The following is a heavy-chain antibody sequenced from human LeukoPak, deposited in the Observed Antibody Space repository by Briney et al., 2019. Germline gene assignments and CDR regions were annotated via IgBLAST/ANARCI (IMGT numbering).Heavy chain of an antibody. CDR3: ARDRLTTVTTFHFDY. D-gene: IGHD4-17*01. V-gene: IGHV3-33*01. CDR2: IWSDSTNK. Sequence: GRSLRLSCAASGFTFSTYAMHWVRQAPGKGLEWVAVIWSDSTNKYYADSVRGRFTISGDNSKSTLYLQMSSLRAEDTAMYYCARDRLTTVTTFHFDYWGQGTLVTVSS. J-gene: IGHJ4*02. CDR1: GFTFSTYA.